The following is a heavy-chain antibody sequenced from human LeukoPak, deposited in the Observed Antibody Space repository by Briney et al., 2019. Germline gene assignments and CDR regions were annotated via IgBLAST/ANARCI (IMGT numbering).Heavy chain of an antibody. V-gene: IGHV3-20*04. Sequence: GGSLGLSCAASGFTFDDYGMSWVRQAPGKGLEWVSGINWNGGSTGYADSVKGRFTISRDNAKNSLYLQMNSLRAEDTALYYCARDQYYGSGSYSFDYWGQGTLVTVSS. CDR1: GFTFDDYG. J-gene: IGHJ4*02. CDR2: INWNGGST. CDR3: ARDQYYGSGSYSFDY. D-gene: IGHD3-10*01.